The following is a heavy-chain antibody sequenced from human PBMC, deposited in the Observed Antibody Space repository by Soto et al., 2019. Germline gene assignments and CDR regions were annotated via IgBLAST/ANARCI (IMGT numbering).Heavy chain of an antibody. CDR3: ARGGLTDYFDY. CDR2: IWYYGSNK. CDR1: GFTFSSYG. V-gene: IGHV3-33*01. D-gene: IGHD2-21*02. J-gene: IGHJ4*02. Sequence: QVQLVESGGGVVQPGRSLRLSCAASGFTFSSYGMHWVRQAPGKGLEWVAVIWYYGSNKYYADSVKGRFTISRDNSKNTLYLQMNSLRAEDTAVYYCARGGLTDYFDYWGQGTLVTVSS.